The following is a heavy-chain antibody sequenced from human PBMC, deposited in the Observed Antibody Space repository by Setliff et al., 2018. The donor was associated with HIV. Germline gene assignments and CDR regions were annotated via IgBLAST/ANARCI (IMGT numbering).Heavy chain of an antibody. CDR3: ARDPPGYGDSNDY. V-gene: IGHV4-4*07. D-gene: IGHD4-17*01. Sequence: PSETLSLTCTVSGGSINTYYWSWIRQPAGKGLEWIGRFYTSGSTTYNPSLKSRVTMSIDTSKNQFSLKLRSVTAADTAVYYCARDPPGYGDSNDYWGQGTLVTVSS. CDR2: FYTSGST. J-gene: IGHJ4*02. CDR1: GGSINTYY.